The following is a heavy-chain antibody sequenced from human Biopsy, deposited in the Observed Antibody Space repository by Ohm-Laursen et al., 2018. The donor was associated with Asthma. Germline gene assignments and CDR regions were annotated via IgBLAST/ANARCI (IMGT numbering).Heavy chain of an antibody. CDR1: GGSLRGYV. D-gene: IGHD3-3*01. Sequence: GTLSLTCAVYGGSLRGYVWTWIRQPPGKGLDWIGESTQGGGTTFNPSLKSRVTISIDSSKSQLSLKVRSVTAADTAVYYCARGPEWNGLDVWGQGTTVTVSS. J-gene: IGHJ6*02. V-gene: IGHV4-34*01. CDR2: STQGGGT. CDR3: ARGPEWNGLDV.